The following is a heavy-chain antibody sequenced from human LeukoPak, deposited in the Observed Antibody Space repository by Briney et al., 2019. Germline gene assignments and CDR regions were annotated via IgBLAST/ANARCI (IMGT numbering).Heavy chain of an antibody. D-gene: IGHD6-19*01. CDR1: GGSISSSNW. J-gene: IGHJ4*02. CDR2: IYHSGST. CDR3: VRHTLADYSGGWSLGGADY. V-gene: IGHV4-4*02. Sequence: SETLSLTCAVSGGSISSSNWWSWVRQPPGKGLEWIGEIYHSGSTHYNPSLKSRVTISVDKSKNQFSLKLSSVTAADTAVYYCVRHTLADYSGGWSLGGADYWGQGTLVTVSS.